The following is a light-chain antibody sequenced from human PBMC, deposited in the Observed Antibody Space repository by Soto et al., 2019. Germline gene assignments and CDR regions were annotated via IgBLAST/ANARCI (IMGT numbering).Light chain of an antibody. V-gene: IGKV1-5*03. J-gene: IGKJ3*01. Sequence: DIQMTPSPSTLFASVGDRVTITCLASEPISRWLAWYQLSPGKAPKLLIHRASTLNSGVPSGFSGSGSGTDFTLTISNLQPEDLATYYCQQSFRTPHTFGPGTKVDI. CDR3: QQSFRTPHT. CDR2: RAS. CDR1: EPISRW.